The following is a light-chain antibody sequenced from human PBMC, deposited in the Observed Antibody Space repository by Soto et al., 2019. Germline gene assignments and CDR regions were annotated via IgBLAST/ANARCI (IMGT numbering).Light chain of an antibody. CDR1: QSISSY. Sequence: DIQMTQSPSSLSASVGDGVTITCRASQSISSYLNWYQQKPGKAPKLLIYAASSLQSGIPSRFSGSGSGTDFTLTICSLQPEDFATYYCQQSYSTPPKFTFGPGTKVDIK. CDR3: QQSYSTPPKFT. V-gene: IGKV1-39*01. J-gene: IGKJ3*01. CDR2: AAS.